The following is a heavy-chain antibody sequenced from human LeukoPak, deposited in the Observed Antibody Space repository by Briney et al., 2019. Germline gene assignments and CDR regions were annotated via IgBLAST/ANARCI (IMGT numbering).Heavy chain of an antibody. J-gene: IGHJ4*02. CDR3: ARGGDSSPQETGTYDY. Sequence: GGSLRLSCAASGFTFSSYAMHWVRQAPGKGLEWVAVISYDGSNKYYADSVKGRFTISRDNSKNSLYLQMNSLRAEDTAVYYCARGGDSSPQETGTYDYWGQGTLVTVSS. CDR1: GFTFSSYA. CDR2: ISYDGSNK. V-gene: IGHV3-30-3*01. D-gene: IGHD6-13*01.